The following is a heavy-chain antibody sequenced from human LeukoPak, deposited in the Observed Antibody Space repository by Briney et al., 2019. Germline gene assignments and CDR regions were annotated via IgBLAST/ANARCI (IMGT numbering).Heavy chain of an antibody. V-gene: IGHV3-21*01. Sequence: GGALRLSCAASGFTFSSYSMNWVGQAPGKGREGVSSISSSSSYIYYADSVKGRFTISRDNAKNSLYLQMNSLRAEDTAVYYCARGGTYYDILTGYYPPLWYWGQGTLVTVSS. D-gene: IGHD3-9*01. CDR3: ARGGTYYDILTGYYPPLWY. CDR2: ISSSSSYI. J-gene: IGHJ4*02. CDR1: GFTFSSYS.